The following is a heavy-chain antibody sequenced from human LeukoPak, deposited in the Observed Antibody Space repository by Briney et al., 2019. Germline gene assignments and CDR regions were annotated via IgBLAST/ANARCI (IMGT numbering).Heavy chain of an antibody. Sequence: ASVKVSCKASRYTFTSYDINWVRQATGQGLEWMGWMNPNSGNTGYAQKFQGRVTMTRNTSISTAYMELSSLRSEDTAVYYCARVSRISGSSLGYWGQGTLVTVSS. CDR2: MNPNSGNT. J-gene: IGHJ4*02. CDR3: ARVSRISGSSLGY. V-gene: IGHV1-8*01. CDR1: RYTFTSYD. D-gene: IGHD1-26*01.